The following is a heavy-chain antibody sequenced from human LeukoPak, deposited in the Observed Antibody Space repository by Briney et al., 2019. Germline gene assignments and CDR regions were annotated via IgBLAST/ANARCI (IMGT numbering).Heavy chain of an antibody. J-gene: IGHJ4*02. CDR1: GFTFSSYA. D-gene: IGHD3-9*01. CDR2: ISGNGAST. Sequence: GGSLRLSCAASGFTFSSYAMSWVRQAPGKGLEWVSAISGNGASTNYADSVKGRFTISRDNSKNTLYLQMNSLRAEDTAVYYCAKGADYVILTGAGGPAYWGQGTLVTVSS. V-gene: IGHV3-23*01. CDR3: AKGADYVILTGAGGPAY.